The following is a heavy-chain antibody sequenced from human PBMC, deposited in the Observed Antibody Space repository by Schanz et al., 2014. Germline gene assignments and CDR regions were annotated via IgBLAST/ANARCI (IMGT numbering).Heavy chain of an antibody. CDR2: ISGSGGST. J-gene: IGHJ4*02. V-gene: IGHV3-23*01. Sequence: EVQLLESGGGLVQPGGSLRLSCAASGFTFSSYTMNWVRQAPGKGLEWVSAISGSGGSTVYADSVKGRFTISRDNSKNTLFLQMSSLRAEDTAVYYCARDGDFDYWGQGTLVTVSS. CDR3: ARDGDFDY. CDR1: GFTFSSYT.